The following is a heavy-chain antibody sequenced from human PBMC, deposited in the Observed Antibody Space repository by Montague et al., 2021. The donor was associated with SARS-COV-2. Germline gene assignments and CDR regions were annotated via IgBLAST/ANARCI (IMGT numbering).Heavy chain of an antibody. J-gene: IGHJ4*02. V-gene: IGHV3-23*01. Sequence: SLRLSCAASGFTFSNFALSWVRQAPGKGLEWVSGISHSGGDTYYADSVKGRFTISRDNSRNTVYLQINNLRAADTAIYYYANPIFGTYLADYWGQGTLVTVSS. D-gene: IGHD3-3*01. CDR3: ANPIFGTYLADY. CDR2: ISHSGGDT. CDR1: GFTFSNFA.